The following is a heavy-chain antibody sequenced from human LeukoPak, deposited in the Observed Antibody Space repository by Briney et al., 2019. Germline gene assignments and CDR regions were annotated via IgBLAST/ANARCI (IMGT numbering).Heavy chain of an antibody. Sequence: PGRSLRLSCAASGFTFSSYGVHWVRQAPGKGLEWVAVISYDGSNKYYADSVKGRFTISRDNSKNTLYLQMNSLRAEDMAVYYCVKRWTGTTIGQQDYWGQGTLVTVSS. V-gene: IGHV3-30*18. CDR1: GFTFSSYG. CDR3: VKRWTGTTIGQQDY. J-gene: IGHJ4*02. D-gene: IGHD1-1*01. CDR2: ISYDGSNK.